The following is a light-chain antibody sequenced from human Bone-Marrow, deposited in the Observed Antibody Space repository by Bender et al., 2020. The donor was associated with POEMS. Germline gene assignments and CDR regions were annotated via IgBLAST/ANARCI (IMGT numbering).Light chain of an antibody. V-gene: IGLV1-44*01. J-gene: IGLJ3*02. CDR2: SSH. CDR1: SSNIGAHA. CDR3: AVWDDSLNGWV. Sequence: SVLTQAPSASGTPGQRVTISCSGSSSNIGAHAVNWYQHLPGTAPKLLIYSSHRRPSEVPDRFSGSRSGTSASLAISGLQSEDEADYYCAVWDDSLNGWVFGGGTKLTVL.